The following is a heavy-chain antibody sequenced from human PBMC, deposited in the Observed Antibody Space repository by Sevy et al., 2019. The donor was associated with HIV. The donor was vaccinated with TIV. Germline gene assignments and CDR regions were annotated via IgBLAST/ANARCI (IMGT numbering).Heavy chain of an antibody. V-gene: IGHV3-23*01. CDR2: ISGSGGST. J-gene: IGHJ4*02. D-gene: IGHD5-12*01. Sequence: GGSLRLSCAASGFTFSSYAMSWVRQAPGKGLEWVSAISGSGGSTYYAHSVKGRFTISRDNSKNTLYLQMNSLRAEDTAVYYCAKWVAWDRRYFDYWGQGTLVTVSS. CDR3: AKWVAWDRRYFDY. CDR1: GFTFSSYA.